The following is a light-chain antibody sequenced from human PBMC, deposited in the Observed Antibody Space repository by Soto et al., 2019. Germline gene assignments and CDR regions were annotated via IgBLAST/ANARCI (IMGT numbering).Light chain of an antibody. CDR2: DVS. V-gene: IGLV2-14*03. CDR1: SSDVGGYNY. CDR3: SSYTTSRTVV. Sequence: QSALTQPASVSGSPGQSITISCTGSSSDVGGYNYVSWYQQHHPGKAPKLMIYDVSNRTSGVSNRFSGSKSGNTASLTISGLQAEDEAGYYCSSYTTSRTVVFGGGNKLNVL. J-gene: IGLJ2*01.